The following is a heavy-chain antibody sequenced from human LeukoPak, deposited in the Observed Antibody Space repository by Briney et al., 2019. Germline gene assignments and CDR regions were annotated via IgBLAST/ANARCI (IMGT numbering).Heavy chain of an antibody. J-gene: IGHJ4*02. CDR2: ISYDGSNK. V-gene: IGHV3-30-3*01. CDR3: AKDRHYGDYVQDPFDY. D-gene: IGHD4-17*01. CDR1: GFTFSSYA. Sequence: GGSLRLSCAASGFTFSSYAMNWVRQAPGKGLEWVSVISYDGSNKYYAESVKGRFTISRDNSKNTLYLQMNSLRAEDTAVYYCAKDRHYGDYVQDPFDYWGQGTLVTVSS.